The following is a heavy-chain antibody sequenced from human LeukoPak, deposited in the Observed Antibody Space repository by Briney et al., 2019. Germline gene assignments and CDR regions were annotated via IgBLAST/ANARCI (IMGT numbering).Heavy chain of an antibody. CDR1: GYTLTNYY. CDR2: INPIDGGT. CDR3: ARFYYGSGNYRKFDY. V-gene: IGHV1-46*01. D-gene: IGHD3-10*01. J-gene: IGHJ4*02. Sequence: ASVKVSCKASGYTLTNYYMHWVRQAPGQGFEWMGQINPIDGGTTYAQKFQGRVTMTRDTSTSTVYIELSSLEPEDTADYYCARFYYGSGNYRKFDYWGQGTLVTVSS.